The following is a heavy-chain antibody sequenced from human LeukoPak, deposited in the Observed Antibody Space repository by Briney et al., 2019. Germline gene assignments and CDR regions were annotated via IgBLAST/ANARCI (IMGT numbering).Heavy chain of an antibody. J-gene: IGHJ4*02. CDR1: GFTFSSYG. D-gene: IGHD3-3*01. V-gene: IGHV3-30*18. CDR3: AKDHRPVDFWGIDYFDY. Sequence: PGGSLRLSCAASGFTFSSYGMHWVRQAPGKGLEWLAVISYDGSNKYYADSVRGRFTISRDNSKNTLYLQMNSLRAEDTAVYYCAKDHRPVDFWGIDYFDYWGQGTLVTVSS. CDR2: ISYDGSNK.